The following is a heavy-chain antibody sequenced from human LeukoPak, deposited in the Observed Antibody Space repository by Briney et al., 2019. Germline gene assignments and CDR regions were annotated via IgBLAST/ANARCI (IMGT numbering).Heavy chain of an antibody. D-gene: IGHD3-9*01. CDR2: IFYSGNT. CDR1: GGSISCGDYY. CDR3: ARAFESMDAFDI. J-gene: IGHJ3*02. Sequence: PSETLSLTCTVSGGSISCGDYYWSWIRQPPGKGLKWIGYIFYSGNTYYNPSLKSRVPISVDTSKNQFSLQLNSVTPEDTAVYYCARAFESMDAFDIWGQGTMVTVSS. V-gene: IGHV4-30-4*01.